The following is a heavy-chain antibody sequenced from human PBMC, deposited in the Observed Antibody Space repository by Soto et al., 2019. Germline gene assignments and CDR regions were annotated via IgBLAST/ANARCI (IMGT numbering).Heavy chain of an antibody. V-gene: IGHV3-49*03. CDR2: IRSKAYGGTT. CDR1: GFTVGDYA. D-gene: IGHD6-6*01. CDR3: TRDRRIAARSSYYYGMDV. J-gene: IGHJ6*02. Sequence: PGGSLRLSCTASGFTVGDYAMSWFRQAPGKGLEWVGFIRSKAYGGTTEYAASVKGRFTISRDDSKSIAYLQMNSLKTEDTAVYYCTRDRRIAARSSYYYGMDVWGQGTTVTVS.